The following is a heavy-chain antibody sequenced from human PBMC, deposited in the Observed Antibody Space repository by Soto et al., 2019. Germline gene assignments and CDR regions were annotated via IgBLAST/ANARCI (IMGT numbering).Heavy chain of an antibody. V-gene: IGHV4-39*07. CDR1: DDSITSGAYY. CDR3: AREYWNPMDLNWFDP. Sequence: PSETLSLTCTVSDDSITSGAYYWGLIRQPPGKGLEWIGTIQYRGSTYYNPSLKSRVTISVDTSKNQFSLKLSSVTAADTAVYYCAREYWNPMDLNWFDPWGQGTLVTVSS. CDR2: IQYRGST. D-gene: IGHD1-1*01. J-gene: IGHJ5*02.